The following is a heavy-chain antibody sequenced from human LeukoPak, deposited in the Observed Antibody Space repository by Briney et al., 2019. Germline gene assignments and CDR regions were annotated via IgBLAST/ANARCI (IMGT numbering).Heavy chain of an antibody. V-gene: IGHV4-38-2*02. CDR2: IYYSGST. J-gene: IGHJ5*02. CDR3: ARKPRGPYSGYDWGLVLNWFDP. CDR1: GYAISSGYY. Sequence: SETLSLTCTVSGYAISSGYYWGWIRQPPGKGLEWIGSIYYSGSTYYNPSLKSRVTISVDTSKNQFSLKLSSVTAADTAVYYCARKPRGPYSGYDWGLVLNWFDPWGQGTLVTVSS. D-gene: IGHD5-12*01.